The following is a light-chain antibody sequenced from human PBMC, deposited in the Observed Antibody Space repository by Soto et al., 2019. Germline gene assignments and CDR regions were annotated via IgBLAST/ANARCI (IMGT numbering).Light chain of an antibody. CDR3: AAWDDSLTSRL. CDR2: RNN. J-gene: IGLJ3*02. CDR1: SSNIGSNY. Sequence: QSVLTQPPSASGTPGQRVTISCSGSSSNIGSNYVYWYQQLPGTAPKVFIYRNNQRPSGVPDRFSGSKSGTSASLAISGLRSEDEADYYCAAWDDSLTSRLFGGGTKLTVL. V-gene: IGLV1-47*01.